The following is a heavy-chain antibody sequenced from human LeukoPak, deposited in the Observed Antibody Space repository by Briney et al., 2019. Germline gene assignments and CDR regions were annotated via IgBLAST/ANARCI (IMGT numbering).Heavy chain of an antibody. CDR3: ARDGYDILTGYHSWYYGMDV. Sequence: PGRSLRLSCAASGFTFSSYGMHWVRQAPGKGLEWVAVIWYDGSNKYYADSVKGRFTISRDNSKNTLYLQMNSLRAEDTAVYYCARDGYDILTGYHSWYYGMDVWGKGTTVTVSS. CDR2: IWYDGSNK. V-gene: IGHV3-33*01. D-gene: IGHD3-9*01. CDR1: GFTFSSYG. J-gene: IGHJ6*04.